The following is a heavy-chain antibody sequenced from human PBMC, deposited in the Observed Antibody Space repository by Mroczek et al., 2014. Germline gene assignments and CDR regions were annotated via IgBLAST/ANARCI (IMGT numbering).Heavy chain of an antibody. J-gene: IGHJ4*02. Sequence: VQLVESGGGLVQPGGSLRLSCAASGFTFSSYAMSWVRQAPGKGLEWVSAISGSGGSTYYADSVKGRFTISRDNSKNTLYLQMSSLRAEDTAVYYCAKEPNYYDSSGYSYYFDYWGQGTLVTVS. CDR3: AKEPNYYDSSGYSYYFDY. D-gene: IGHD3-22*01. V-gene: IGHV3-23*04. CDR1: GFTFSSYA. CDR2: ISGSGGST.